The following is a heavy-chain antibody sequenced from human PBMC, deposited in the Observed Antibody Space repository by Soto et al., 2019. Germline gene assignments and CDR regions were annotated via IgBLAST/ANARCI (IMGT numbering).Heavy chain of an antibody. CDR2: FEPEDGEI. Sequence: ASVKVSCKVYGKTLSVVSIHWMRQAPGMGLQWMGGFEPEDGEIVYAQMFQGRVTMTEEASTDTVYMELSSLKSEVTAVYYCAAQALMSAHPGVGATYFGHWRQVPLVAACS. CDR3: AAQALMSAHPGVGATYFGH. D-gene: IGHD3-3*01. CDR1: GKTLSVVS. J-gene: IGHJ4*02. V-gene: IGHV1-24*01.